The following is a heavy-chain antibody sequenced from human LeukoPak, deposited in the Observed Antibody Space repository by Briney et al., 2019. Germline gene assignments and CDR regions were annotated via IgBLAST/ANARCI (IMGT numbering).Heavy chain of an antibody. CDR3: ARSPGLLYAFDI. CDR1: GFTFSDYY. Sequence: GGSVRLSCAASGFTFSDYYMSWIRQATGKALEWVSYISSSGSTIYYADSVKGRFTISRDNAKNSLYLQMNSLRAEDTAVYYCARSPGLLYAFDIWGQGTMVAVSS. CDR2: ISSSGSTI. D-gene: IGHD2-2*01. V-gene: IGHV3-11*01. J-gene: IGHJ3*02.